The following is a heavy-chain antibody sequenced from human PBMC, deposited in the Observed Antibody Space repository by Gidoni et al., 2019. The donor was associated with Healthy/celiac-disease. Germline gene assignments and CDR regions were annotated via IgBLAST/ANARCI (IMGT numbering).Heavy chain of an antibody. V-gene: IGHV4-34*01. CDR2: INHSGST. Sequence: QVQLQQWGAGLLKPSETLSLTCAVYGGSCSGYYWSWIRQPPGKGLEWIGEINHSGSTNYHPSLKRRVTLSVDTSKTQFSLKLSSVTAADTAVYYCARGGSPKDIVVVVTAIDYWGQGTLVTVSS. D-gene: IGHD2-15*01. J-gene: IGHJ4*02. CDR1: GGSCSGYY. CDR3: ARGGSPKDIVVVVTAIDY.